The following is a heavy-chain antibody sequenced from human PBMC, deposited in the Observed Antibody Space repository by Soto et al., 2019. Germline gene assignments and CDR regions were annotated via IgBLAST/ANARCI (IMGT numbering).Heavy chain of an antibody. J-gene: IGHJ6*02. Sequence: QVQLQESGPGLVKPSETLSLTCTVSGGSITNYYCSWFRQPPGKGLEWIGYINYDGYSAYNLSLKRRVTLAMDAFKTPFSLMLESVTATDTAVYYCARHGFGPLHGLVDVWGPGTTVIVSS. CDR2: INYDGYS. CDR1: GGSITNYY. CDR3: ARHGFGPLHGLVDV. V-gene: IGHV4-59*08. D-gene: IGHD3-10*01.